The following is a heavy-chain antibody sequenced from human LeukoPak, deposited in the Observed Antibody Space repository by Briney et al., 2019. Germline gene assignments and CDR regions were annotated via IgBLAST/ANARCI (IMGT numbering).Heavy chain of an antibody. CDR1: GFTFSSYW. V-gene: IGHV3-7*03. CDR3: ARDEAAYYDFWSGYSHFDY. Sequence: GGSLRLSCAASGFTFSSYWMSWVRQAPGKGLEWVANIKQDGSEKYYVDSVKGRFTISRDNAKNSLYLQMNSLRAEDTAVYYCARDEAAYYDFWSGYSHFDYWGQGTLVTVSS. J-gene: IGHJ4*02. D-gene: IGHD3-3*01. CDR2: IKQDGSEK.